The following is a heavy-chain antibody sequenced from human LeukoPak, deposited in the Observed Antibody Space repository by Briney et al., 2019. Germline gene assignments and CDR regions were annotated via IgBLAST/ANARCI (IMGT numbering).Heavy chain of an antibody. J-gene: IGHJ4*02. V-gene: IGHV3-11*01. CDR3: HLTGSGSAQGFDY. CDR1: GFTFSDYY. D-gene: IGHD3-10*01. CDR2: ISSSGSTI. Sequence: GGSLRLSCAASGFTFSDYYMSWIRQAPGKGLEWVLYISSSGSTIYYADSVKGRFTISRDNAKNSLYLQMNSLRAEDPAVYYCHLTGSGSAQGFDYWGQGTLVTVSS.